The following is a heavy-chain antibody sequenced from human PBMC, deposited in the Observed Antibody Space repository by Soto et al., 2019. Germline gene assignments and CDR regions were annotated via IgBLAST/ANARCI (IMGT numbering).Heavy chain of an antibody. CDR2: IYYSGST. V-gene: IGHV4-39*01. CDR3: GRQKRTTGKGREYYYYGMDV. Sequence: QLQLQESGPGLVKPSDTLSLTCTVSGGSISSSSYYLGWIRQPPGRGLERIGSIYYSGSTYYNPSLKSRVTISVDTSKNQFTLKLSSVNAADTAVYYCGRQKRTTGKGREYYYYGMDVWGQGTTVTVSS. D-gene: IGHD1-1*01. CDR1: GGSISSSSYY. J-gene: IGHJ6*02.